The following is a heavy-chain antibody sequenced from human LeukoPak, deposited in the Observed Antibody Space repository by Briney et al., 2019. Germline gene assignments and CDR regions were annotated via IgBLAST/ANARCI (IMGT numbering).Heavy chain of an antibody. D-gene: IGHD3-22*01. CDR1: GGSISTYY. CDR2: INDSGST. CDR3: ARDSSGYSWYFDL. Sequence: PSETLSLTCTVSGGSISTYYWSWIRQPPGKGLEWIGYINDSGSTNYNPSLKSRVTISVDTSENQFSLILSSVTAADTAVYYCARDSSGYSWYFDLWGRGTLVTVSS. V-gene: IGHV4-59*01. J-gene: IGHJ2*01.